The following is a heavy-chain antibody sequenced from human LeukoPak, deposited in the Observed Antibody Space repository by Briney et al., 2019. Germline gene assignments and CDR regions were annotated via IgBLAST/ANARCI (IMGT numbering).Heavy chain of an antibody. CDR3: ARSPPKSRIAVAAIDY. CDR1: GGSISSSSYY. D-gene: IGHD6-19*01. J-gene: IGHJ4*02. CDR2: IYYSGST. Sequence: PSETLSITCTVSGGSISSSSYYWGWIRQPPGKGLEWIGSIYYSGSTYYNPSLKSRVTISVDTSKNQFSLKLSSVTAADTAVYYCARSPPKSRIAVAAIDYWGQGTLVTVSS. V-gene: IGHV4-39*01.